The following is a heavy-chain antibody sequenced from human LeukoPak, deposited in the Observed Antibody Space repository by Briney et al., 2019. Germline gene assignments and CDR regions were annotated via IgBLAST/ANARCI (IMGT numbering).Heavy chain of an antibody. CDR1: GGSISSSNW. V-gene: IGHV4-4*02. CDR2: IYHSGST. Sequence: PSETLSLTCAVSGGSISSSNWWSWVRPPPGKGLEWIGEIYHSGSTNYNPSLKSRVTISVDTSKNQFSLKLSSVTAADTAVYYCARQSGWYPHWYFDLWGRGTLVTVSS. J-gene: IGHJ2*01. D-gene: IGHD6-19*01. CDR3: ARQSGWYPHWYFDL.